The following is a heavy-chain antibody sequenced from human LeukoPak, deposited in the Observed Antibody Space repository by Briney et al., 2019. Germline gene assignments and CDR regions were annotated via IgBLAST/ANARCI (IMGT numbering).Heavy chain of an antibody. CDR2: VSSSSKYI. J-gene: IGHJ4*02. V-gene: IGHV3-21*04. CDR1: GFTLSNYN. CDR3: TSEPGRYGPDY. D-gene: IGHD5-18*01. Sequence: PGGSLRLSCAASGFTLSNYNMNWVRQAPGKGLEGGSYVSSSSKYIHYTDSVKGRFTISRDNAKNSLYLQMHGLRHDDTAVYYCTSEPGRYGPDYWGQGTLVTVSS.